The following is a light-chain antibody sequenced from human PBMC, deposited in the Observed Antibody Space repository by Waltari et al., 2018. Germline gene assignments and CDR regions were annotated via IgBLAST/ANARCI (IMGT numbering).Light chain of an antibody. Sequence: EIVMTQSPATLSVSPGERATLSCRASQSVSSNLAWYQHKPGQAPRLPIYGSSPSATGIPARVSGSGSGTEFTLTISSLQSEDFAVYYCQQYNNWPKLTFGGGTKVEIK. CDR3: QQYNNWPKLT. V-gene: IGKV3-15*01. J-gene: IGKJ4*01. CDR2: GSS. CDR1: QSVSSN.